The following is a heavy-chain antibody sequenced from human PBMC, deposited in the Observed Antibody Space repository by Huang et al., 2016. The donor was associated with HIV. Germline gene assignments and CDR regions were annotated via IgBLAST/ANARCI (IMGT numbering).Heavy chain of an antibody. Sequence: QVQLVQSGAEVKKPGSSVKVSCKASGGTFSTYAISWVRQAPGQGLAWMGGIIPIVGTANYAHKFQGTVTITADEFTSTAYMELSSLRSEDTALYYCARGRTRSSLYDSYYGLDVWGQGTTVTVSS. CDR3: ARGRTRSSLYDSYYGLDV. D-gene: IGHD6-6*01. J-gene: IGHJ6*02. CDR1: GGTFSTYA. V-gene: IGHV1-69*01. CDR2: IIPIVGTA.